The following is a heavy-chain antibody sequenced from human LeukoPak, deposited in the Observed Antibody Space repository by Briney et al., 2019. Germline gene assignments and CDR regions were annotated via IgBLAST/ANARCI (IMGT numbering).Heavy chain of an antibody. CDR2: ISSNSSYI. CDR3: ASYLSSGWYEDY. Sequence: GGSLRLSYAASGFTFSSYSMNWVRQAPGKGLEWVSSISSNSSYIYYADSMKGRFTISRDNAKNSLYLQMNSLRAEDTAVYYCASYLSSGWYEDYWGQGTLVTVSS. J-gene: IGHJ4*02. CDR1: GFTFSSYS. D-gene: IGHD6-19*01. V-gene: IGHV3-21*01.